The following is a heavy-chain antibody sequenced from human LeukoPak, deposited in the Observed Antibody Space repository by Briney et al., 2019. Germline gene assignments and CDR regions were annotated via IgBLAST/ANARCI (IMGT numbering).Heavy chain of an antibody. V-gene: IGHV3-9*01. CDR2: ISWNSGSI. CDR3: AEATDLSSSYSD. CDR1: GFTFDDYA. Sequence: PGGSLRLSCAASGFTFDDYAMHWVRQAPGKGLEWVSGISWNSGSIGYADSVKGRFTISRDNAKNSLYLQMNSLRAEDTALYYCAEATDLSSSYSDWGQGTLVTVSS. D-gene: IGHD6-13*01. J-gene: IGHJ4*02.